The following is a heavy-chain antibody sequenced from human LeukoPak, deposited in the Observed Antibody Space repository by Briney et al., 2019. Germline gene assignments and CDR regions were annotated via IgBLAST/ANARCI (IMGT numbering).Heavy chain of an antibody. J-gene: IGHJ5*02. Sequence: GGSLRLSCAASGFTFSSYRMNWVRQAPGKGLEWVSNMKRSEKYYVESVKGRFTISRDNATNSLYLHMNSLRVADTAVSYCTRWARYCSEGSCYSWFDAWGQRTLVTVSS. CDR2: MKRSEK. CDR1: GFTFSSYR. CDR3: TRWARYCSEGSCYSWFDA. D-gene: IGHD3-10*01. V-gene: IGHV3-7*01.